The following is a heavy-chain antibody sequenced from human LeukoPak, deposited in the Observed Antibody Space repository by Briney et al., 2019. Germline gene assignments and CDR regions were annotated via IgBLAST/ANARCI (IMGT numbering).Heavy chain of an antibody. Sequence: ASVKVSCKASGGTFSSYAISWVRQAPGQGLEWMGGIIPIFGTANYAQKFQGRVTITADKSTSTAYMELSSLRSEDTAVYYCARGRTAGYYYYYYMDVWGKGTTVTVSS. D-gene: IGHD1-1*01. CDR1: GGTFSSYA. CDR3: ARGRTAGYYYYYYMDV. J-gene: IGHJ6*03. V-gene: IGHV1-69*06. CDR2: IIPIFGTA.